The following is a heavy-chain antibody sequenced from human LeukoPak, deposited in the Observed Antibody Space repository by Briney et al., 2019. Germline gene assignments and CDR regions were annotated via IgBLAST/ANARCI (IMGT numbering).Heavy chain of an antibody. D-gene: IGHD1-26*01. Sequence: GGSLRLSCTASGFTFSSYAMSWVRQAPGKGLGWVSSISGSGDTTYYADSVKGRFTISRDNSKKTLHMKMNSLRAEDTAVYTCVKGTDIVGATLFDYWGQGTRVTVSS. V-gene: IGHV3-23*01. CDR2: ISGSGDTT. CDR1: GFTFSSYA. CDR3: VKGTDIVGATLFDY. J-gene: IGHJ4*02.